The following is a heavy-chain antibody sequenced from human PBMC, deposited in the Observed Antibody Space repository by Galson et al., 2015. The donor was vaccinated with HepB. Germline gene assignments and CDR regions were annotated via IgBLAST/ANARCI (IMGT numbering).Heavy chain of an antibody. D-gene: IGHD3-16*01. CDR3: ASDRGGETCFDY. CDR1: GYTFTSYA. V-gene: IGHV1-3*01. CDR2: INAGNGNT. J-gene: IGHJ4*02. Sequence: SVKVSCKASGYTFTSYAMHWVRQAPGQRLEWMGWINAGNGNTKYSQKFQGRVTITRDTSASTAYMELSSLRSEDTAVYYCASDRGGETCFDYWGQGTLVTVSS.